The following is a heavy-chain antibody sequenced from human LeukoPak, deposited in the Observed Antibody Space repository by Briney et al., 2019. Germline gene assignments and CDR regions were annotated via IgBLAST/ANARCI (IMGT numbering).Heavy chain of an antibody. J-gene: IGHJ4*02. CDR3: AKQLYGSGSYPIDY. V-gene: IGHV3-23*01. CDR2: ISGSGGST. D-gene: IGHD3-10*01. Sequence: QTGGSLRLSCAASGFTFSSYWMNWVRQAPGKGLEWVSAISGSGGSTYYADSVKGRFTISRDNSKNTLYLQMNSLRAEDTAVYYCAKQLYGSGSYPIDYWGQGTLVTVSS. CDR1: GFTFSSYW.